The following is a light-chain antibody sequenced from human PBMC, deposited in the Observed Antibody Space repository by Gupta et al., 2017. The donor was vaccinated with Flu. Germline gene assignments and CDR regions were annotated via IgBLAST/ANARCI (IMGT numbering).Light chain of an antibody. CDR2: LGS. J-gene: IGKJ1*01. CDR1: QSLLHSNGYNY. Sequence: DIVMTQSPLSLPVTPGAPASISCRSSQSLLHSNGYNYLDWYLQKPGQSPQLLIYLGSNRASGVPDRFSVSGSGTDFTLKISRVEAEDVGVYYCMQALQTWTFGQGTKVEIK. CDR3: MQALQTWT. V-gene: IGKV2-28*01.